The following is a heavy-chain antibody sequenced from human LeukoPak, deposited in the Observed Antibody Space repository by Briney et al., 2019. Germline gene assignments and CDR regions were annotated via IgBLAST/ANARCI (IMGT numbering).Heavy chain of an antibody. CDR2: ISGYNGNT. CDR1: GYTFTSYG. J-gene: IGHJ4*02. Sequence: ASVKVSCKASGYTFTSYGISWVRQAPGQGLEWMGWISGYNGNTNYAQKLQGRVTMTTDTSTTTAYMELRSLRSEDTAVYYCARGRCVGSTNCYYFDSWGQGTLVTVSS. D-gene: IGHD2-2*01. CDR3: ARGRCVGSTNCYYFDS. V-gene: IGHV1-18*01.